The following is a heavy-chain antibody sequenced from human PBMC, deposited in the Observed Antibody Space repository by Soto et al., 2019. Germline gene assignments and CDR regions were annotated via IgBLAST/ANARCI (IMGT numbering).Heavy chain of an antibody. V-gene: IGHV4-30-4*01. CDR3: ARDLDVGVGGPDAFDI. CDR2: LYYSGST. CDR1: GGSISSGDYY. J-gene: IGHJ3*02. D-gene: IGHD1-26*01. Sequence: QVQLQESGPGLVKPSQTLSLTCTVSGGSISSGDYYWSWIRQPPGKGLEWIGYLYYSGSTYYNPSLESRVTISVDTSKNQFSLKLSSVTAADTAVYYCARDLDVGVGGPDAFDIWGQGTMVTVSS.